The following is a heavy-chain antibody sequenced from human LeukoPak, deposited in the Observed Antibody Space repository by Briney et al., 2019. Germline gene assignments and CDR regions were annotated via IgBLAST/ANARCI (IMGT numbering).Heavy chain of an antibody. V-gene: IGHV1-18*01. D-gene: IGHD6-13*01. CDR1: GYTFTSDG. CDR3: ARDQVARIAAAGTTDY. J-gene: IGHJ4*02. CDR2: ISAYNGNT. Sequence: GASVKVSCKXSGYTFTSDGISWVRQAPRQGLEWMGRISAYNGNTNYAQKLQGRVTMTTDTSTSTAYMELRSLRSDDTAVYYCARDQVARIAAAGTTDYWGQGTLVTVSS.